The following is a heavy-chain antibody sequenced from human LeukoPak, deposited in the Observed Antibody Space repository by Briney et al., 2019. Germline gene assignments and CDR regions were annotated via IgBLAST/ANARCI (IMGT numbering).Heavy chain of an antibody. CDR3: AKDRSGAFDI. CDR1: GFTFSSYG. Sequence: PGGSLRLSCAASGFTFSSYGMHWVRQAPGKGLEWVAVIWYDGSNKYYADPVKGRFTISRDNSKNTLYLQMNSLRAEDTAVYYCAKDRSGAFDIWGQGTMVTVSS. J-gene: IGHJ3*02. V-gene: IGHV3-33*06. CDR2: IWYDGSNK.